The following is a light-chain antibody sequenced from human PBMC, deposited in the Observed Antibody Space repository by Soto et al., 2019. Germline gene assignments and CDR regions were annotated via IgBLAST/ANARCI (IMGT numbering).Light chain of an antibody. J-gene: IGLJ2*01. Sequence: QAVVTQEPSLTVSPGGTFTLTCGSSTGAVTSGHYPYWFQQKPGQAPRTLIYDTSNKHSWTPARFSGSLLGGKAALTLSGAQPEDEAEYYCLLSYRGSHVVFGGGTKLTFL. CDR2: DTS. V-gene: IGLV7-46*01. CDR1: TGAVTSGHY. CDR3: LLSYRGSHVV.